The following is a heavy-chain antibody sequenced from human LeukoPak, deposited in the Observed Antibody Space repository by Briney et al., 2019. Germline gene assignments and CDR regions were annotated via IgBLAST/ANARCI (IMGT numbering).Heavy chain of an antibody. Sequence: ASVKVSCKASGYTFTSYAMNWVRQAPGQGLEWMGWINPNSGGTNYAQRFQGRVTMTRDTSISTAYMELSRLRSDDTAVYYCAREFRRYCSGGNCYSPLEYAFDIWGQGTMVTVSS. J-gene: IGHJ3*02. CDR2: INPNSGGT. CDR1: GYTFTSYA. CDR3: AREFRRYCSGGNCYSPLEYAFDI. D-gene: IGHD2-15*01. V-gene: IGHV1-2*02.